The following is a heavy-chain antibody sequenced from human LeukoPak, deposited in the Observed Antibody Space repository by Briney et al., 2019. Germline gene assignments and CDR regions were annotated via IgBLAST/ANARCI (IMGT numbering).Heavy chain of an antibody. D-gene: IGHD3-10*01. CDR3: ARDGSLLWFGEFQTVFYFDY. V-gene: IGHV3-33*01. CDR1: GFTFSSYG. J-gene: IGHJ4*02. CDR2: IWYDGRNK. Sequence: GGSLRLSCAASGFTFSSYGMHWVRQAPGKGLEWVAVIWYDGRNKYYADSVEGRYTISRDNSKNTLDLQMNSLRAEDTAVYYCARDGSLLWFGEFQTVFYFDYWGQGTLVTVSS.